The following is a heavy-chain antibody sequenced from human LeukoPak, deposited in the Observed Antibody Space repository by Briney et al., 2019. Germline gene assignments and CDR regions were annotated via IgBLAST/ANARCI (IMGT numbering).Heavy chain of an antibody. V-gene: IGHV3-53*04. CDR2: IYSGGST. CDR3: ARDLRFGVYGMDV. Sequence: GGSLRRSCAASGFTVSSNYMSWVRPAPGQGLEGVSVIYSGGSTYSADSVKGRFTISRHNSKHTLYLQMNSLRAEDTTVYYCARDLRFGVYGMDVWGQGTTVTVSS. CDR1: GFTVSSNY. D-gene: IGHD3-3*01. J-gene: IGHJ6*02.